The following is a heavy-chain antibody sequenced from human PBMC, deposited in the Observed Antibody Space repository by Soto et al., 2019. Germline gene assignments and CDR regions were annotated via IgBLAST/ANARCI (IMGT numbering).Heavy chain of an antibody. Sequence: QVQLVESGGVGVQPGRSLRLSCAASGFTFSSYAMHWVRRAPGKGLGWVAVISYDGRNKYYADSVKGRFTISRDNSKNTLYLQMSSLRAEDTAVYYCVKDGSSGWPYYYGMDVWGQGTTVTVSS. CDR1: GFTFSSYA. CDR3: VKDGSSGWPYYYGMDV. V-gene: IGHV3-30*18. D-gene: IGHD6-19*01. CDR2: ISYDGRNK. J-gene: IGHJ6*02.